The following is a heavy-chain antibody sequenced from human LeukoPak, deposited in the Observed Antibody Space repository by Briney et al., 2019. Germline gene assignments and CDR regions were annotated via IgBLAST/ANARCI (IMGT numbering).Heavy chain of an antibody. CDR2: ISWNSGSI. CDR1: GFTFDDYA. CDR3: AKDIAPGGPAGLRAFDI. Sequence: PGGSLRLSCAASGFTFDDYAMHWVRQAPGKGLEWVSGISWNSGSIGYADSVKGRLTISRDNAKNSLYLQVNSLRAEDTALYYCAKDIAPGGPAGLRAFDIWGQGTMVTVSS. D-gene: IGHD2-15*01. V-gene: IGHV3-9*01. J-gene: IGHJ3*02.